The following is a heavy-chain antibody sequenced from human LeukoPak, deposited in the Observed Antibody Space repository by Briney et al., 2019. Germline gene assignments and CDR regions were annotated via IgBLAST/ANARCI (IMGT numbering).Heavy chain of an antibody. D-gene: IGHD2-8*01. CDR1: GFTFSSYA. CDR2: ISDSGDYT. Sequence: PGGSLTLSCAGSGFTFSSYAMSWVRQAPGQGLEWVSVISDSGDYTSYADSVRGRFTISRDNSRNTLYLQMISLRPEDTAVYYCAKDNSIGKYCTNGVCSPFDYWGQGTLVTVSS. V-gene: IGHV3-23*01. CDR3: AKDNSIGKYCTNGVCSPFDY. J-gene: IGHJ4*02.